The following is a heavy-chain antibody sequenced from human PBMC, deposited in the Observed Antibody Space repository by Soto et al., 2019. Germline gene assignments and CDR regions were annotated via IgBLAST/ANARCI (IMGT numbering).Heavy chain of an antibody. J-gene: IGHJ3*02. CDR1: GFSFDNYA. Sequence: GGSLRLSCAASGFSFDNYAMSWVRQAPGKGLEWVSFIRVRGDSTNYANSVKGRFTVSRDNSKNTLYLQMKSLRAEDTALYYCARLSYGGNPRYAFDIWGQGTMVTVSS. CDR3: ARLSYGGNPRYAFDI. V-gene: IGHV3-23*01. CDR2: IRVRGDST. D-gene: IGHD4-17*01.